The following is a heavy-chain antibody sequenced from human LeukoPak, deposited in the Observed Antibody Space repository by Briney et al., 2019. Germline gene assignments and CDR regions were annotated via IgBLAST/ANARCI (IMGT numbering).Heavy chain of an antibody. CDR2: INHSGST. V-gene: IGHV4-34*01. J-gene: IGHJ6*03. Sequence: SETLSLTCAVYGGSFSGYYWSWIRQPPGKGLEWIGEINHSGSTNYNPSLKSRVTISVDTSKNQFSLKLSSVTAADTAVYYCARGREPGPAWFFQYYYYYCMDVWGKGTTVTVSS. CDR1: GGSFSGYY. CDR3: ARGREPGPAWFFQYYYYYCMDV. D-gene: IGHD1-14*01.